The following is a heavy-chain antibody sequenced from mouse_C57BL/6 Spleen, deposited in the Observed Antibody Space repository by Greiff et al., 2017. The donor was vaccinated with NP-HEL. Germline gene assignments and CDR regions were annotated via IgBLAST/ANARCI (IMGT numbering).Heavy chain of an antibody. Sequence: VQLQQPGAELVMPGASVKLSCKASGYTFTSYWMHWVKQRPGQGLEWIGEIDPSDSYTNYNQKFKGKSTLTVDKSSSTAYMQLSSLTSEDSAVYYCARRGIYSSGSYFDYWGQGTTLTVSS. V-gene: IGHV1-69*01. J-gene: IGHJ2*01. D-gene: IGHD3-2*02. CDR3: ARRGIYSSGSYFDY. CDR1: GYTFTSYW. CDR2: IDPSDSYT.